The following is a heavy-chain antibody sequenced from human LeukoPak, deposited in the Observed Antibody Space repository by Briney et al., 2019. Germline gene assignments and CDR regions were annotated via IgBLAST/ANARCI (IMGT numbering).Heavy chain of an antibody. Sequence: GSLRLSCVASGFTFSSYWMSWVRQAPGKGLECVADIKQDGSEKYYVDSVKGRFTISRDNAKNSLYLQMNSLRVEDTAVYYCARGRSGSYGTKGYWGQGTLVTVSS. CDR2: IKQDGSEK. CDR3: ARGRSGSYGTKGY. D-gene: IGHD1-26*01. CDR1: GFTFSSYW. V-gene: IGHV3-7*01. J-gene: IGHJ4*02.